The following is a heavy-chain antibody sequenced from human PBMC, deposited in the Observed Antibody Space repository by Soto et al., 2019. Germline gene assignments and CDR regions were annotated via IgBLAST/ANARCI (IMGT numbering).Heavy chain of an antibody. J-gene: IGHJ4*02. V-gene: IGHV1-18*01. CDR1: GYTFTSYG. CDR2: ISVYNGNT. D-gene: IGHD1-26*01. Sequence: QVQLVQSGAEVKEPGASVKVSCKASGYTFTSYGVTWVRQAPGQGLEWMGWISVYNGNTNYAQKLQGRVTMTTDTATSTDYMELRSLRSDDTAMYYCARSPSELLPQFDYRGQGTLVTVSS. CDR3: ARSPSELLPQFDY.